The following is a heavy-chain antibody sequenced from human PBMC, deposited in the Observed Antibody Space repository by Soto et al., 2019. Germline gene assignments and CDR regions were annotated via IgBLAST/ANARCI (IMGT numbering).Heavy chain of an antibody. CDR2: IVVGSGNT. CDR3: AARGVPAATEDEPYFDY. CDR1: GFTFTSSA. Sequence: SVEVSCKASGFTFTSSAVHWVRQARGQRLEWIGWIVVGSGNTNYAQKFQERVTITRDMSTSTAYMELSSLRSEDTAVYYCAARGVPAATEDEPYFDYWGQGTLVTVSS. D-gene: IGHD2-2*01. J-gene: IGHJ4*02. V-gene: IGHV1-58*01.